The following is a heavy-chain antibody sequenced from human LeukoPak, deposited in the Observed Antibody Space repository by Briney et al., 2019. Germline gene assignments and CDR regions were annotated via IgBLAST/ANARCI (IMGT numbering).Heavy chain of an antibody. Sequence: ASVKVSCKASGYTFTTYYMHWVRQAPGQGLEWMGIINPSGGSTSYAQKFQGRVTMTRDTSTSTVYMELSGLRSEDTAVYYCRCGSGSYYNWTDYWGQGTLVTVSS. CDR2: INPSGGST. V-gene: IGHV1-46*01. J-gene: IGHJ4*02. CDR1: GYTFTTYY. D-gene: IGHD3-10*01. CDR3: RCGSGSYYNWTDY.